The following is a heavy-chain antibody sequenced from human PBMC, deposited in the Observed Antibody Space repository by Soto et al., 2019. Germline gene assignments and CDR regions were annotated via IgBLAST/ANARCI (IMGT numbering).Heavy chain of an antibody. CDR2: IYYSGST. CDR1: GGSISSGGYY. J-gene: IGHJ4*02. V-gene: IGHV4-31*03. D-gene: IGHD1-26*01. Sequence: PSETMSLTCTVSGGSISSGGYYWSWIRQHPGKGLEWIGYIYYSGSTYYNPSLKSRVTISVDTSKNQFSLKLSSVTAADTAVYYCARDNPIYVGYYFDYWGQGTLVTVSS. CDR3: ARDNPIYVGYYFDY.